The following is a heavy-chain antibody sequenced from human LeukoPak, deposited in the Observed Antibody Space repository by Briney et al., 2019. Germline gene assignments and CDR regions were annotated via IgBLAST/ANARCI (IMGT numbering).Heavy chain of an antibody. CDR3: AREVVSIPSYFDS. V-gene: IGHV3-53*01. D-gene: IGHD2-21*01. Sequence: GGSLRLSCAASGFSVSSSYMYWVRQAPGKGLEWVSFFYRGDSTYYAESVRGRFTISRDNSKNTLYLLMNSLIPEGTAVYYCAREVVSIPSYFDSWGQGTLVTVSS. J-gene: IGHJ4*02. CDR1: GFSVSSSY. CDR2: FYRGDST.